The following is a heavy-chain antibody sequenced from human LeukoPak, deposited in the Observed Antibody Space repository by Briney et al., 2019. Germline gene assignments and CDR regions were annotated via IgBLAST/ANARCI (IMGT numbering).Heavy chain of an antibody. Sequence: GGSLRLSCAASGFTFSNYAMHWVRQAPGKGLEWVAVISFDGINKYYADSVKGRFTVSRDNAKNSLSLQMNSLRAEDTAVYYCARVYTSGYSLDYWGQGTLVTVSS. J-gene: IGHJ4*02. D-gene: IGHD3-22*01. CDR2: ISFDGINK. CDR3: ARVYTSGYSLDY. CDR1: GFTFSNYA. V-gene: IGHV3-30-3*01.